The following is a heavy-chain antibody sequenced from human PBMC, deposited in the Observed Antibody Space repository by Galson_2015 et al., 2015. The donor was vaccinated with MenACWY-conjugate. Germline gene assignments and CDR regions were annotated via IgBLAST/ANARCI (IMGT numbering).Heavy chain of an antibody. CDR3: ARDRPSGSYYEGRFDP. CDR1: GYTFTSYG. V-gene: IGHV1-18*01. Sequence: QSGAEVKKPGASVKVSCKASGYTFTSYGISWVRQAPEQGLEWMGWISAYNGNTNYAQKLQGRVTMTTDTSTSTAYMELSSLRSEDTAVYYCARDRPSGSYYEGRFDPWGQGTLVTVSS. J-gene: IGHJ5*02. CDR2: ISAYNGNT. D-gene: IGHD1-26*01.